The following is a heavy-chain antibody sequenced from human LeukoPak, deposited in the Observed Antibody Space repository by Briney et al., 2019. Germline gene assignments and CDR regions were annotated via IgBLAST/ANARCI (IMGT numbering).Heavy chain of an antibody. Sequence: ASVKVSCKASGYTFTGYYMHWVRQAPGQGLEWMGWISAYNGITNYAQKLQDRVTMTTDTSTSTAYMELRSLTSDDTAVYYCARDSGSDSSNWYGRWLAPWGQGTLVTVSS. CDR2: ISAYNGIT. D-gene: IGHD6-13*01. CDR3: ARDSGSDSSNWYGRWLAP. CDR1: GYTFTGYY. V-gene: IGHV1-18*04. J-gene: IGHJ5*02.